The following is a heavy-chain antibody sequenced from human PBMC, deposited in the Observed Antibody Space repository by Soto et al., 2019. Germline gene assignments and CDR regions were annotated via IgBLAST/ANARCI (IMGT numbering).Heavy chain of an antibody. J-gene: IGHJ6*02. Sequence: ASVKVSCKASGGTFSSYAISWVRQAPGQGLEWMGGIIPIFGTANYAQKFQGRVTITADESTSTAYMELSSLRSEDTAVYYCARDLAMYYVSSGYRPQYYYYGMDVWGQGTTVTVSS. CDR3: ARDLAMYYVSSGYRPQYYYYGMDV. CDR1: GGTFSSYA. V-gene: IGHV1-69*13. CDR2: IIPIFGTA. D-gene: IGHD3-22*01.